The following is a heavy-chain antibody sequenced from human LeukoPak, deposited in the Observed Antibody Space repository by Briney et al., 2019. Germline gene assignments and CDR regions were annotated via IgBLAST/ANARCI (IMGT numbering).Heavy chain of an antibody. J-gene: IGHJ4*02. CDR1: GFTFSSYA. CDR2: ISYDGSNK. Sequence: GRSLRLSCAASGFTFSSYAMHWVRQAPGKGLEWVAVISYDGSNKYYADSVKGRFTISRDNSKNTLYLQMNSLRAEDTAVYYCARDHNVVVTAIGGLDYWGQGTPVTVSS. D-gene: IGHD2-21*02. CDR3: ARDHNVVVTAIGGLDY. V-gene: IGHV3-30-3*01.